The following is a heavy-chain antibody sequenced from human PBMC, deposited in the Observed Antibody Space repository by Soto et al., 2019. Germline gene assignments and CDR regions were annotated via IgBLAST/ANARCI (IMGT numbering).Heavy chain of an antibody. D-gene: IGHD5-12*01. CDR3: ARILVDIVVYGMDV. Sequence: QGQLQESRPRLVKPSQTLSLTCTVSGGSISSGDYYWSWIRQPPGKGLEWIGYIYYSGSTYYTLFRKSSVIRSVDTSMNQSSLKLSSVTAADTAVYYCARILVDIVVYGMDVWGQGTTVTVSS. CDR2: IYYSGST. V-gene: IGHV4-30-4*01. J-gene: IGHJ6*02. CDR1: GGSISSGDYY.